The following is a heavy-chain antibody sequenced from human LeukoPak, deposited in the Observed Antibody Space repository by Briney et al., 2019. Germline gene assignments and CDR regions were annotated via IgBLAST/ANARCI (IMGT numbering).Heavy chain of an antibody. V-gene: IGHV1-69*13. J-gene: IGHJ4*02. CDR2: IIPIFGTA. Sequence: RASVKVSCKASGGTFINYAISWVRQAPGQGLEWMGGIIPIFGTANYAQKFQGRVTITADESTSTAYMELSSLRSEDTAVYYCATLRGAAAEGYWGQGTLVTVSS. CDR1: GGTFINYA. D-gene: IGHD6-13*01. CDR3: ATLRGAAAEGY.